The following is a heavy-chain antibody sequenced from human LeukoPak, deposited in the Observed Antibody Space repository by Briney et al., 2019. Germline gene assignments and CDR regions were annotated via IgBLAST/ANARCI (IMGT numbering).Heavy chain of an antibody. V-gene: IGHV1-69*13. CDR1: GGTFSSYA. CDR3: ARCSSGWYNWFDP. J-gene: IGHJ5*02. CDR2: IIPIFGTA. Sequence: SVKVSCKASGGTFSSYAISWVRQAPGQGLEWLGGIIPIFGTADYAQKFQGRVTITADESTSTAYMELSSLRSEDTAVYYCARCSSGWYNWFDPWGQGTLVTVSS. D-gene: IGHD6-19*01.